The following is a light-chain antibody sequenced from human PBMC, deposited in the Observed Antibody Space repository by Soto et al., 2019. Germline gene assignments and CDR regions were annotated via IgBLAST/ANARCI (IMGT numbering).Light chain of an antibody. CDR3: QQYHIYSGT. CDR2: KAS. V-gene: IGKV1-5*03. Sequence: DIHMTQSASTLSASVGDRVTITCRASQTIDSWLAWYQQRPVKPPNLLIYKASTLASGVPSRFRGSGSGTEFTLTINSLQPDDFETYYCQQYHIYSGTFGQGTKVDIK. CDR1: QTIDSW. J-gene: IGKJ1*01.